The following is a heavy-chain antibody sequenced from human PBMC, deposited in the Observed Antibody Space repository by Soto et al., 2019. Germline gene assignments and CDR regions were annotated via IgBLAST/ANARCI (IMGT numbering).Heavy chain of an antibody. CDR2: ISSAVNT. J-gene: IGHJ4*02. CDR1: GFTFSNYA. V-gene: IGHV3-23*01. CDR3: ARAFGGSYDY. D-gene: IGHD1-26*01. Sequence: GGSLRLSCAGSGFTFSNYAMSWVRQAPGKGLEWVSAISSAVNTYYADSVKGRFTISRDNSKNTLSLQMNSLRAEDTAVYYCARAFGGSYDYWGQGTLVTVSS.